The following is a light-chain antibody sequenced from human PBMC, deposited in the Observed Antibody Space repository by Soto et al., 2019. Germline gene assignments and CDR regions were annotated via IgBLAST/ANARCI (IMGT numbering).Light chain of an antibody. CDR3: QQYNKWPPL. CDR2: DAS. J-gene: IGKJ3*01. CDR1: QSVSIY. V-gene: IGKV3-15*01. Sequence: EFVMTQSPATLSVSPGERVTLSCRASQSVSIYVAWYQHKPGQAPRLLIHDASTRATGLPGRFSGSGSGTEFTLTISSLQSEDFAIYYCQQYNKWPPLFGPGTKVDIK.